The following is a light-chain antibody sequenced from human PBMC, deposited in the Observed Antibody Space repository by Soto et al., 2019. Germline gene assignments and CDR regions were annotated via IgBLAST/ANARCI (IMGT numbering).Light chain of an antibody. CDR3: QQYDNWPPFT. J-gene: IGKJ4*01. V-gene: IGKV3-15*01. Sequence: IVMTQSPVTLSVSPGESATLSCRASQSVTTNLAWFQQKPGQAPRLLIYGASTRATGISARFSGTGSGTDFTLTLSSLRSEDFAAYYCQQYDNWPPFTFGGGTKVEIK. CDR1: QSVTTN. CDR2: GAS.